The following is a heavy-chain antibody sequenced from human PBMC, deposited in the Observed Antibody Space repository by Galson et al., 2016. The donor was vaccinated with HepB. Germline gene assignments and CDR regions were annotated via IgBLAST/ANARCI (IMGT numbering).Heavy chain of an antibody. CDR3: ARVSGPWVGVPAAKVYFDF. V-gene: IGHV3-23*01. CDR1: GFTFKYHA. CDR2: ISDGGTA. J-gene: IGHJ4*02. Sequence: SLRLSCAASGFTFKYHAMSWVRQAPGSGLEWVAVISDGGTAHYADSVKGRFTISRDNSKNTVYLQMDSLRAEDRAEHYCARVSGPWVGVPAAKVYFDFWGQGTLVIVSS. D-gene: IGHD2-2*01.